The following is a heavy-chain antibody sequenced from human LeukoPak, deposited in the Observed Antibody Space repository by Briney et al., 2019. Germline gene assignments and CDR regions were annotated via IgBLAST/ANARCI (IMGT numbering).Heavy chain of an antibody. V-gene: IGHV4-34*01. CDR2: INHSGNT. CDR1: GFTFSSYG. Sequence: GSLRLSCAASGFTFSSYGMHWVRQPPGKGLEWIGEINHSGNTNYNPSLKSRVTISVDTSKNQFSLKLSSVTAADTAVYYCARVLVWVGERYYMDVWGKGTTVTVSS. J-gene: IGHJ6*03. D-gene: IGHD3-10*01. CDR3: ARVLVWVGERYYMDV.